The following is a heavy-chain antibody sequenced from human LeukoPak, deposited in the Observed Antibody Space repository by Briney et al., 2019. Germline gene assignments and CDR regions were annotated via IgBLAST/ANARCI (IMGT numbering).Heavy chain of an antibody. Sequence: PSETLSLTCTVSGGSISSYYWSWIRQPAGKGLEWIGHIYTSGSTKYNPSLKGRVTMSVDTSKNQFSLQLNSVTPEDTAMYYCARGGLISLANTPLGAFDIWGQGTMVSVSS. J-gene: IGHJ3*02. CDR2: IYTSGST. CDR1: GGSISSYY. V-gene: IGHV4-4*07. CDR3: ARGGLISLANTPLGAFDI. D-gene: IGHD3/OR15-3a*01.